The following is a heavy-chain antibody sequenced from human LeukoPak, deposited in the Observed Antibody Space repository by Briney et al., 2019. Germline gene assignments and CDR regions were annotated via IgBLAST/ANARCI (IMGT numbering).Heavy chain of an antibody. CDR3: ARDGGWYRDY. CDR1: EFTFSSYW. J-gene: IGHJ4*02. Sequence: GGSLRLSCAASEFTFSSYWMSWVRQAPGKGLEWVANIKQDGSERNYVDSVKGRFTFSRDNAKNSLYLQMNSLRAEDTAVYYCARDGGWYRDYWGQGTLVTVSS. D-gene: IGHD6-19*01. V-gene: IGHV3-7*01. CDR2: IKQDGSER.